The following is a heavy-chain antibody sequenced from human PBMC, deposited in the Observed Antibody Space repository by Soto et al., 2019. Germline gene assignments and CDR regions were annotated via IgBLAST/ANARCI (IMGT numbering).Heavy chain of an antibody. CDR2: IYYSGST. Sequence: QLQLQESGPGLVKPSETLSLTCTVSGGSISSSSYYWGWIRQPPGKGLEWIGSIYYSGSTYYNPSLQSRVTISVDTSKNQFSLKPSSVTAADTAVYYCARRWSGAFDYWGQGTLVTVSS. CDR1: GGSISSSSYY. J-gene: IGHJ4*02. V-gene: IGHV4-39*01. CDR3: ARRWSGAFDY. D-gene: IGHD2-15*01.